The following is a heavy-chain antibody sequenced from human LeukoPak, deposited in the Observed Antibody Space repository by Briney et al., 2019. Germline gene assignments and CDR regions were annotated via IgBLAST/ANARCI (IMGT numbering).Heavy chain of an antibody. D-gene: IGHD4-17*01. V-gene: IGHV1-8*01. CDR3: ARHGQTTVTTGYCYGMDV. J-gene: IGHJ6*02. CDR2: MNPNSGNT. Sequence: ASVKVSCKASGYTFTSYDINWVRQATGQGLEWMGWMNPNSGNTGYAQKFQGRVTMTRNTSISTAYMELSSLRSEDTAVYYCARHGQTTVTTGYCYGMDVWGQGTTVTVSS. CDR1: GYTFTSYD.